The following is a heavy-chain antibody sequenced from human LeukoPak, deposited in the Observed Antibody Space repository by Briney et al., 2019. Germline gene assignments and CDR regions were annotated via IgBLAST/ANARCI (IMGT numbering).Heavy chain of an antibody. CDR3: AREVTTVTTGGWFDP. J-gene: IGHJ5*02. Sequence: SQSLSVTCAVSGGSISSGGYSWSWIRQPPGRGLEWIEYIYHSGSTYYSPSLKSRVTISVDRSKHQFSLKLSSVTAADTAVYYCAREVTTVTTGGWFDPWGQGTLVTVSS. CDR2: IYHSGST. CDR1: GGSISSGGYS. D-gene: IGHD4-17*01. V-gene: IGHV4-30-2*01.